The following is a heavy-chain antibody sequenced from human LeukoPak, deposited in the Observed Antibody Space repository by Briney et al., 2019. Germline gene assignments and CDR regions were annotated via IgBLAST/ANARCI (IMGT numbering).Heavy chain of an antibody. V-gene: IGHV4-34*01. CDR2: INHSGST. CDR1: GFTFSSYA. CDR3: ARTRPGIAAAGPAAGPDY. Sequence: GSLRLSCAASGFTFSSYAMSWVRQPPGKGLEWIGEINHSGSTNYNPSLKSRVTISVDTSKNQFSLKLSSVTAADTAVYYCARTRPGIAAAGPAAGPDYWGQGTLVTVSS. D-gene: IGHD6-13*01. J-gene: IGHJ4*02.